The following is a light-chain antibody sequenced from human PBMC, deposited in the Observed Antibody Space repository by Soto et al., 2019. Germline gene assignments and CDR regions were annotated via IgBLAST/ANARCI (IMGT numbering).Light chain of an antibody. CDR3: HQYDSLPLT. Sequence: DIQMTQSPSSLSASVGDRVTITCQASQGVKQYLSWYQQKPGKAPKLLVYDASTLEVGVPSRFPGSGSGTHFTFTITSLEPEDFATYFCHQYDSLPLTFGGGTKV. CDR1: QGVKQY. CDR2: DAS. V-gene: IGKV1-33*01. J-gene: IGKJ4*01.